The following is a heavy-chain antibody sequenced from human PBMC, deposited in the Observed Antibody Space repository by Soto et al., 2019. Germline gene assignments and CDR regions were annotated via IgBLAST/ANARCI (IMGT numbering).Heavy chain of an antibody. CDR1: GYSINSYY. D-gene: IGHD3-3*01. J-gene: IGHJ6*02. Sequence: SETLSLTCTVSGYSINSYYWSWIRQPAGKGLEWIGRIYTSGSTNYNPSLKSRVTMSVDTSKNQFSLKLNSVTAADTAVYYCARELMTYYDFWSGSNPAGMDVWGQGTTVTVSS. V-gene: IGHV4-4*07. CDR3: ARELMTYYDFWSGSNPAGMDV. CDR2: IYTSGST.